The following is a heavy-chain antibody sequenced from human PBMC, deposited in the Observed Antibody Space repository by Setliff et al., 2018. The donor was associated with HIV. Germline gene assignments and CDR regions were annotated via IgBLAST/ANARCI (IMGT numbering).Heavy chain of an antibody. CDR1: GYTFTASY. CDR3: ATSTSRFFWNGFYQGGFGSRNSHSFEN. CDR2: MHPNSGAT. J-gene: IGHJ4*02. D-gene: IGHD3-3*01. V-gene: IGHV1-2*02. Sequence: GASVKVSCKPSGYTFTASYLHWVRQAPGQGLQWMGWMHPNSGATKYAQKFRDRVTLTGDTSISTASMELSSLKSDDTAMYYCATSTSRFFWNGFYQGGFGSRNSHSFENWGQGTLVT.